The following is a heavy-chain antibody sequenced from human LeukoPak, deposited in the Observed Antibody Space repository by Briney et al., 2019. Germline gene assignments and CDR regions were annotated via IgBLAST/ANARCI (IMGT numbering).Heavy chain of an antibody. D-gene: IGHD6-19*01. CDR3: ARDKVAGSMAGSNFDY. V-gene: IGHV3-30*02. CDR2: IRYDGSNQ. Sequence: GGSLRLSCAASGFSFSSYGMHWVRQAPGKGLQWAAFIRYDGSNQYYADSVKGRFTISRDNAKNSLYLQMNSLRGEDTALYYCARDKVAGSMAGSNFDYWGQGTLVTVSS. CDR1: GFSFSSYG. J-gene: IGHJ4*02.